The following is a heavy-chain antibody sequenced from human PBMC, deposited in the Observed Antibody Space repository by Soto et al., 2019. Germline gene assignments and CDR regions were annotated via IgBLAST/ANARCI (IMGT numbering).Heavy chain of an antibody. CDR3: AKDAVDVDGLWLPES. Sequence: PGGSLRLSCAASGFTFSYYAMKWVRQAPGKGLEWVAGIVGRGTTSHADAVKGRFTISKDNSKSTLYLEMNSLRAEDTAVYYCAKDAVDVDGLWLPESWGQGTMVTVSS. V-gene: IGHV3-23*01. D-gene: IGHD2-21*01. J-gene: IGHJ4*02. CDR2: IVGRGTT. CDR1: GFTFSYYA.